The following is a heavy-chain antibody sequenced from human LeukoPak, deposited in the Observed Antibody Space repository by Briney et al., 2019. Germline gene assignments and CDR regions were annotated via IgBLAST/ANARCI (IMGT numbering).Heavy chain of an antibody. CDR1: GFTFSKYP. CDR2: ISYDGSRI. CDR3: ARVGYGDYEIDY. D-gene: IGHD4-17*01. Sequence: GGSLRLSCAASGFTFSKYPLHWVRQAPDKGLEWVTLISYDGSRIYYADSVKGRFTISRDNSKNTLYLQMNSLRAEDTAVYYCARVGYGDYEIDYWGQGTLVTVSS. V-gene: IGHV3-30*14. J-gene: IGHJ4*02.